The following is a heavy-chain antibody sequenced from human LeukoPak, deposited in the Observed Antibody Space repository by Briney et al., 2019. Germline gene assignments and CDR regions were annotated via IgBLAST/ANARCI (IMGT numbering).Heavy chain of an antibody. Sequence: SETLSLTCAVSGGSISSGGYSWSWIRQPPGKGLEWIGYIYHSGSTYYNPSLKSRVTISVDRSKNQFSLKLSSVTAADTAVYYCAGEKVTGETYWGQGTLVTVSS. CDR2: IYHSGST. D-gene: IGHD7-27*01. V-gene: IGHV4-30-2*01. CDR1: GGSISSGGYS. CDR3: AGEKVTGETY. J-gene: IGHJ4*02.